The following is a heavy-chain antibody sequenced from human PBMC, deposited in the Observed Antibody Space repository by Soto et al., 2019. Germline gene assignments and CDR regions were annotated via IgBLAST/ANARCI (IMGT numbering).Heavy chain of an antibody. V-gene: IGHV3-74*01. CDR2: IHSDGSST. Sequence: EVQLVESGGGLVRPGGSLRLSCAASGFTFSYYWMHWVRQAPGKGLVWVSRIHSDGSSTTYADFVKGRFIISRDNARNTVDFQMNSVRVEDTAVYYCARGDRGAFDLWGQGTVVNVSS. CDR1: GFTFSYYW. J-gene: IGHJ3*01. CDR3: ARGDRGAFDL. D-gene: IGHD1-26*01.